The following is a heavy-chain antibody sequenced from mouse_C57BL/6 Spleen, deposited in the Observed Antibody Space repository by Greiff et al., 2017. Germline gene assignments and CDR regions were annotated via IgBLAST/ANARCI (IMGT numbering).Heavy chain of an antibody. CDR3: ARTSPTTVVRVDY. CDR1: GYAFSSSW. Sequence: QVQLQQSGPELVKPGASVKISCTASGYAFSSSWMNWVKQRPGKGLEWIGRIYPGDGDTNYNGKFKGKATLTADNSSSTAYLQLSSLTSEDSAVYCCARTSPTTVVRVDYWGQGTSVTVSS. D-gene: IGHD1-1*01. V-gene: IGHV1-82*01. CDR2: IYPGDGDT. J-gene: IGHJ4*01.